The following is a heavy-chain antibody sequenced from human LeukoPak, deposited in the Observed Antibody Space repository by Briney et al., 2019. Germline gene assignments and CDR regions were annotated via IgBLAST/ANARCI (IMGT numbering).Heavy chain of an antibody. J-gene: IGHJ5*02. D-gene: IGHD6-19*01. Sequence: PSETLSLTCNVAGGSITRSNFYWGWIRQPPGKGLEWIGNIHYSGKTYYNPSLMGRVTISIDTSKNQFSLKLSSVTAADTAVYSCAKVGGLAVAGTDNWMAPWGQGTLVTVSS. CDR2: IHYSGKT. V-gene: IGHV4-39*02. CDR1: GGSITRSNFY. CDR3: AKVGGLAVAGTDNWMAP.